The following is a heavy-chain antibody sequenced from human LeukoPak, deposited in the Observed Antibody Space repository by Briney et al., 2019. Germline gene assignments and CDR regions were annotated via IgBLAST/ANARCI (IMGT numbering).Heavy chain of an antibody. Sequence: GGSLRLSCAASGFTVSSNYMSWVRQAPGKGLEWVSVIYSGGSTYYADSVKGRFTISRDNAKNSLYLQMNSLRAEDTAVYYCAKDGAWLRFDDWGQGILVTVSS. J-gene: IGHJ4*02. CDR1: GFTVSSNY. CDR2: IYSGGST. D-gene: IGHD5-12*01. V-gene: IGHV3-53*01. CDR3: AKDGAWLRFDD.